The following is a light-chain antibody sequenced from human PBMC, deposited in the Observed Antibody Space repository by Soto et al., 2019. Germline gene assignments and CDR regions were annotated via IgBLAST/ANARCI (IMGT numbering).Light chain of an antibody. J-gene: IGKJ1*01. Sequence: ENVLAQSPGTLSLSPGERATLSCRASQSVSSSYLAWYQQKPGQAPRLLIYGASGRATGIPDRFSGSGSGTDFTLTISRLEPEDFAVYYCQQYGSLSWTFGQGTKVDIK. CDR1: QSVSSSY. V-gene: IGKV3-20*01. CDR3: QQYGSLSWT. CDR2: GAS.